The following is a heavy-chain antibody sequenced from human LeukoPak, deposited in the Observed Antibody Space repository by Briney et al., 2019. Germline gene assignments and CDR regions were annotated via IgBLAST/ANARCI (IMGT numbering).Heavy chain of an antibody. CDR3: ATQLVGTTFGAFDI. J-gene: IGHJ3*02. V-gene: IGHV3-74*01. CDR2: INSDGSST. Sequence: GGSLRLSCAASGXTFSRYWMHWVRQAPGKGRVWVSRINSDGSSTSYADSVKGRFTISRDNAKNTLYLQINSLRAEDTAVYYCATQLVGTTFGAFDIWGQGTMVTVSS. CDR1: GXTFSRYW. D-gene: IGHD1-26*01.